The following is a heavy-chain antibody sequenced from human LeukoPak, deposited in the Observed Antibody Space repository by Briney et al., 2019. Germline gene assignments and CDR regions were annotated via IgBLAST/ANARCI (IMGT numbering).Heavy chain of an antibody. D-gene: IGHD3-3*01. CDR3: ARQFYDFWSGQHYYMDV. CDR2: ISAYNGNT. V-gene: IGHV1-18*01. CDR1: GYTFTSYG. J-gene: IGHJ6*03. Sequence: ASVEVSCKASGYTFTSYGISWVRQAPGQGLEWMGWISAYNGNTNYAQKFQGRVTMTTDTSTSTAYMELRSLRSDDTAVYYCARQFYDFWSGQHYYMDVWGKGTTVTVPS.